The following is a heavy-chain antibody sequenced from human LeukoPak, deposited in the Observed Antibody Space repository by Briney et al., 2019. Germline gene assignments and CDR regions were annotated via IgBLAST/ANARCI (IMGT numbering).Heavy chain of an antibody. CDR2: ISYDGSNK. CDR3: ARDLVVVPAASSY. J-gene: IGHJ4*02. CDR1: GFTFSSYA. Sequence: GGSLRLSCAASGFTFSSYAMHWVRQAPGKGLEWVAVISYDGSNKYYADSVKGRFTISRDNSKNTLYLQMNSLGAEDTAVYYCARDLVVVPAASSYWGQGTLVTVSS. V-gene: IGHV3-30-3*01. D-gene: IGHD2-2*01.